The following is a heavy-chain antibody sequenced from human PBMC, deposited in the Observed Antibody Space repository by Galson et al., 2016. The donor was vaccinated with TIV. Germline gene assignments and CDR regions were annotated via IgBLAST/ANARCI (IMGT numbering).Heavy chain of an antibody. CDR3: ARGFRSYYFDY. CDR2: IIPALGVV. D-gene: IGHD6-13*01. CDR1: GDTFDSYA. J-gene: IGHJ4*02. Sequence: SVKVSCKASGDTFDSYAISWVRQAPGQGLEWMGRIIPALGVVKNEQKFQGRVTITADKSTSKAYMELSGLRTEDTAVYYCARGFRSYYFDYWGQGPLVTVSS. V-gene: IGHV1-69*04.